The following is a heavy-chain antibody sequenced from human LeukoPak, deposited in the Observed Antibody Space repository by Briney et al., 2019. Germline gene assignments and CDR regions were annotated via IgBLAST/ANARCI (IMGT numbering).Heavy chain of an antibody. CDR1: GGSISNSHW. CDR2: IYESAHT. J-gene: IGHJ6*04. V-gene: IGHV4-4*02. CDR3: ARAGWYYFAMDV. Sequence: PSGTLSLTCAVSGGSISNSHWWGWVRQPPGKGLEWIGEIYESAHTNYISSLKSRVSISVDKSKNQFSLKLSSVTAADTAVYYCARAGWYYFAMDVWGKGTTVTVSS.